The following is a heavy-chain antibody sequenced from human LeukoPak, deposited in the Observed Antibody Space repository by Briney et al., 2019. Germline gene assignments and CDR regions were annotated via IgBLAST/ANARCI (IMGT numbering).Heavy chain of an antibody. CDR1: GFSFSSYD. CDR3: AKSGGFGGSPYYDY. J-gene: IGHJ4*02. D-gene: IGHD2-15*01. Sequence: PGGSLRLSCAASGFSFSSYDMCWVRQAPGKGLEWVSGISESDGSTYYPGSVKGRFTISRDNSRNTLYLQMNSLRADDTAVYFCAKSGGFGGSPYYDYWGQGPLVTVSS. CDR2: ISESDGST. V-gene: IGHV3-23*01.